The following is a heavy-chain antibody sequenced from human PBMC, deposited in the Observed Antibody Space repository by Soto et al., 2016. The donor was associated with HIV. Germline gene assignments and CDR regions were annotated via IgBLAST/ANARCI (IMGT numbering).Heavy chain of an antibody. CDR2: ITHFGRT. CDR1: GGSFSGHY. CDR3: VRPTTMTSDAFDI. J-gene: IGHJ3*02. V-gene: IGHV4-34*02. D-gene: IGHD2-2*01. Sequence: QVQLQQWGAGLLKPSETLSLKCAVYGGSFSGHYWSWIRQFPGQGLEWIGEITHFGRTNYNPSLKGRVSLSVDTSKNQFSRKMDSVTAADTAVYYCVRPTTMTSDAFDIWGQGTLVTVSA.